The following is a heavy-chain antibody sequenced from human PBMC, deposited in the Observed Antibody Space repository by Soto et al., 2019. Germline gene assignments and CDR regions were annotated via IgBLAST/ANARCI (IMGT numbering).Heavy chain of an antibody. CDR1: YGYSRSRDYY. CDR2: IYHSGST. V-gene: IGHV4-39*07. Sequence: TMSVTWSVSYGYSRSRDYYWILNSQPPGKGLEWIGEIYHSGSTNYNPSLKSRVTISVDKSKNQFSLKLSSVTAADTAVYSGAREPPSGYVLDVRGKGTTVPVSS. CDR3: AREPPSGYVLDV. J-gene: IGHJ6*04.